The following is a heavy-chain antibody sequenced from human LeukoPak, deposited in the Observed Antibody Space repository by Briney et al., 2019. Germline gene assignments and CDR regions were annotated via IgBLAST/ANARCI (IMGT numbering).Heavy chain of an antibody. CDR1: GCTFTSYY. Sequence: GASVKVSRKASGCTFTSYYIHWVRQAPGPGLEWMGIIIPSAGRTNFEQTFRGRVSMTTDMSTSTVYMELSSLTSEDTAVYYCARSKVVGGTTVTWFDPWGQGTLVTISS. J-gene: IGHJ5*02. CDR2: IIPSAGRT. V-gene: IGHV1-46*01. CDR3: ARSKVVGGTTVTWFDP. D-gene: IGHD1-26*01.